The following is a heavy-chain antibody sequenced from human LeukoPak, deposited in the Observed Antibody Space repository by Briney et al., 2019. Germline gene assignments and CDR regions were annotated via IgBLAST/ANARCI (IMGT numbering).Heavy chain of an antibody. CDR3: EGLSWSGAVY. V-gene: IGHV3-21*01. J-gene: IGHJ4*02. D-gene: IGHD3-3*01. CDR1: GFTVSSNY. CDR2: ISGGSDYI. Sequence: KPGGSLRLSCAASGFTVSSNYMSWVRQAPGKGLEWVSSISGGSDYIHYSDSVKGRFTISRDNAKNSLYLQMNSLSAEDTAVYYCEGLSWSGAVYWGQGTLVSVSS.